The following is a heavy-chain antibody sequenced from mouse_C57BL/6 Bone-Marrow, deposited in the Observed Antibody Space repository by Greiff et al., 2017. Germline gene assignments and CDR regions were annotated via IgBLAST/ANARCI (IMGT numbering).Heavy chain of an antibody. CDR2: IRNKANGYTT. V-gene: IGHV7-3*01. D-gene: IGHD2-3*01. CDR1: GFTFTDYY. CDR3: ARWLLGYAMDY. Sequence: EVQRVESGGGLVQPGGSLSLSCAASGFTFTDYYMSWVRQPPGKALEWLGFIRNKANGYTTEYSASVKGRFTISRDNSQSILYLQMNALRAEDSATYYCARWLLGYAMDYWGQGTSVTVSS. J-gene: IGHJ4*01.